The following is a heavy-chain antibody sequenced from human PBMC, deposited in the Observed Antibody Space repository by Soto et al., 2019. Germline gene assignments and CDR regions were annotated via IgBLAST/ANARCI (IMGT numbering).Heavy chain of an antibody. CDR2: IYPGDSDT. D-gene: IGHD3-10*01. V-gene: IGHV5-51*01. J-gene: IGHJ6*04. CDR3: ARPSRCGELSLKYYNMDV. Sequence: GESLKISCKGSGYNFTSYWIGWVRQMPGKGLEWMGIIYPGDSDTRYSPSFQGQVTISADKSISTAYLQWSSLKAPDTAMYYCARPSRCGELSLKYYNMDVWGKGTTVTVSS. CDR1: GYNFTSYW.